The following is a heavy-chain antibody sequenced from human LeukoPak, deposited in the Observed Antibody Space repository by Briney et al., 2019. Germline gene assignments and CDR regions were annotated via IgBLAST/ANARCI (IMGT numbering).Heavy chain of an antibody. Sequence: PGGSLRLSCAASGFTFSSYGMHWVRQAPGKGLEWVAVIWYDGSNKYYADSVKGRFTISRDNSKNTLYLQMNSLRAEDTAVYYCAKDHDPLAAAGYFDYWGQGTLVTVSS. CDR1: GFTFSSYG. V-gene: IGHV3-30*02. CDR3: AKDHDPLAAAGYFDY. D-gene: IGHD6-13*01. CDR2: IWYDGSNK. J-gene: IGHJ4*02.